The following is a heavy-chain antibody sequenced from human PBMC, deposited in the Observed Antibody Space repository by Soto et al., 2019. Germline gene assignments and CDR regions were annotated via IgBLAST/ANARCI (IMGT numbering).Heavy chain of an antibody. J-gene: IGHJ5*02. D-gene: IGHD2-2*01. V-gene: IGHV4-4*02. CDR3: ARDKYCSSTSCFRKSQNWFDP. CDR2: IYHSGST. Sequence: PSETLSLTCAVSSGSISSSNWWSWVRQPPGKGLEWIGEIYHSGSTNYNPSLKSRVTISVDKSKNQFSLKLSSVTAADTAVYYCARDKYCSSTSCFRKSQNWFDPWGQGTLVTVSS. CDR1: SGSISSSNW.